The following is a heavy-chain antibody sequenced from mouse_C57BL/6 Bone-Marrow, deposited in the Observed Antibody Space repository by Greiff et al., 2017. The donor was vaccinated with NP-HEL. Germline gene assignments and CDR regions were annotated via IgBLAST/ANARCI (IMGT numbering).Heavy chain of an antibody. CDR3: ARSPTAYFDY. V-gene: IGHV1-19*01. D-gene: IGHD1-2*01. Sequence: VQLQQSGPVLVKPGASVKMSCKASGYTFTDYYMNWVKQSHGKSLEWIGVINPYNGGTSYNQKFKGKATLTVDKSSSTAYMELNSLTSEDSAVYYCARSPTAYFDYWGQGTTLTVCS. CDR1: GYTFTDYY. J-gene: IGHJ2*01. CDR2: INPYNGGT.